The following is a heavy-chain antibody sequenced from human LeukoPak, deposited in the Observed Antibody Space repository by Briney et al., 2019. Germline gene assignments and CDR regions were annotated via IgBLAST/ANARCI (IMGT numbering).Heavy chain of an antibody. V-gene: IGHV1-2*02. CDR3: ATFAGSSWPKD. J-gene: IGHJ4*02. CDR1: GYTFTGYY. Sequence: ASVKVSCKASGYTFTGYYMYWVRQAPGQGLEWMGWINPNSGGTNYAQKFQGRVTMTRDTSINTAYMELSRLGSDDTAVFYCATFAGSSWPKDWGQGTLVTVSS. D-gene: IGHD6-13*01. CDR2: INPNSGGT.